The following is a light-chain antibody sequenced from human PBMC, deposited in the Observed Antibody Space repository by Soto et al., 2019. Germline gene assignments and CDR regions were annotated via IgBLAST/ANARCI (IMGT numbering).Light chain of an antibody. CDR1: QCVSSSY. V-gene: IGKV3-20*01. CDR3: QRYYGWPRWT. Sequence: EIVLTQSPGTQSLSPGERAELYCRAIQCVSSSYLAWYQQIPGQAPSLLIYCASTRATDIPDRFSGSGSGTEFSLAISSLQSEDFAIYYCQRYYGWPRWTFGQGTKVDIK. CDR2: CAS. J-gene: IGKJ1*01.